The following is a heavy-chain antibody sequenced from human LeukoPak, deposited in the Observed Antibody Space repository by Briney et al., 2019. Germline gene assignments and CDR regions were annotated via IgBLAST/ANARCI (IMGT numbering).Heavy chain of an antibody. J-gene: IGHJ4*02. CDR1: GYTFTSYG. Sequence: ASVKVSCKASGYTFTSYGICWVRQAPGQGLEWMGWISAYNGNTNYAQKLQGRVTMTTDTSTSTAYMELRSLRSDDTAVYYCARRTDYYDSSGYYYFDYWGQGTLVTVSS. CDR2: ISAYNGNT. CDR3: ARRTDYYDSSGYYYFDY. D-gene: IGHD3-22*01. V-gene: IGHV1-18*01.